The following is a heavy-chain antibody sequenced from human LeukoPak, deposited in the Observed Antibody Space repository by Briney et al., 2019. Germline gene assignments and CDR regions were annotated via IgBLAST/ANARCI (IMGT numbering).Heavy chain of an antibody. D-gene: IGHD2-8*02. Sequence: SQTLSLTCTVSGGSIRSGSYYWSWIRQPAGKGLEWIGRIYTRGSTNYNPSLKSRVTISVDTSKNQFSLKLSSVPPADTAVYYCARSGPYYYYYYMDVWGKGTTVTISS. CDR1: GGSIRSGSYY. CDR3: ARSGPYYYYYYMDV. J-gene: IGHJ6*03. CDR2: IYTRGST. V-gene: IGHV4-61*02.